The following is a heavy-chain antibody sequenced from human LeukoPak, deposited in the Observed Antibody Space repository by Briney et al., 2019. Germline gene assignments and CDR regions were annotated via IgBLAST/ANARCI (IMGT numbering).Heavy chain of an antibody. Sequence: SGTLSLTCAVSGGSISSRSWWCWVRQAPGKGLGWIGEISHSENTNYNPSLKSRVTTSIDKSNNQFSLNLTSVTAADTAVYYCARSDYIWGSYRVYDYWGQGTLVTVSS. J-gene: IGHJ4*02. CDR2: ISHSENT. D-gene: IGHD3-16*02. CDR1: GGSISSRSW. V-gene: IGHV4-4*02. CDR3: ARSDYIWGSYRVYDY.